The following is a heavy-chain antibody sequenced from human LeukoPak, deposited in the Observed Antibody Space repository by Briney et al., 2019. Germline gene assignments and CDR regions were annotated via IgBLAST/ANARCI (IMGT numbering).Heavy chain of an antibody. CDR1: GYTFTSYD. CDR3: ARRKKLNKNWFDP. J-gene: IGHJ5*02. V-gene: IGHV1-8*01. CDR2: MNPNSGNT. D-gene: IGHD1/OR15-1a*01. Sequence: ASVKVSCKPSGYTFTSYDINRVRQATGQGREWMGWMNPNSGNTGYAQKFQGRVTMTRNTSISTAYMELSSLRSEDTAVYYCARRKKLNKNWFDPWGQGTLVTVSS.